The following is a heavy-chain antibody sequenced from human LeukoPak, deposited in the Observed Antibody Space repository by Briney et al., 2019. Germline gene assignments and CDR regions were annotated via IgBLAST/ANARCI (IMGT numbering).Heavy chain of an antibody. V-gene: IGHV1-3*01. CDR1: GYTFTSYA. Sequence: ASVKVSCKASGYTFTSYAIHWVRQAPGQRLEWMGWINAGNGQTKYSQKFQRRVTITRDTSASTAYMELSSLRSEDTAVYYCARAGVVEMATIGFDCWGQGTLVTVSS. D-gene: IGHD5-24*01. CDR2: INAGNGQT. J-gene: IGHJ4*02. CDR3: ARAGVVEMATIGFDC.